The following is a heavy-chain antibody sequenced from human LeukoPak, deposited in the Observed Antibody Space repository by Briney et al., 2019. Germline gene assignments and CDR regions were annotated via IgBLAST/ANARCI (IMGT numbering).Heavy chain of an antibody. J-gene: IGHJ5*02. D-gene: IGHD3-10*01. Sequence: ASVKVSCKPSGYTFTCYYMHWVRQAPGQGLEWMGWINPNSGGTNYAQKFQGKVTMTRDTSISTAYMELSRLRSDDTAVYYCARDKGITVGPQWALNWFDPWGQGTLVTVSS. CDR1: GYTFTCYY. CDR2: INPNSGGT. V-gene: IGHV1-2*02. CDR3: ARDKGITVGPQWALNWFDP.